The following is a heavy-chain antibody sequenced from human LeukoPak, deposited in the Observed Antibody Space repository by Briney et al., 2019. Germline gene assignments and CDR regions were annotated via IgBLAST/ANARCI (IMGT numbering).Heavy chain of an antibody. J-gene: IGHJ6*03. CDR2: IKQDGSEK. Sequence: GGSLRLSCEASGFTFSSYWMSWVRQAPGEGLEWVANIKQDGSEKYYVDSVKGRFTISRDNAKNSLYLQMNSLRAEDTAVYYCARKGWNYYYYYMDVWGKGTTVTVSS. CDR3: ARKGWNYYYYYMDV. D-gene: IGHD2-15*01. CDR1: GFTFSSYW. V-gene: IGHV3-7*01.